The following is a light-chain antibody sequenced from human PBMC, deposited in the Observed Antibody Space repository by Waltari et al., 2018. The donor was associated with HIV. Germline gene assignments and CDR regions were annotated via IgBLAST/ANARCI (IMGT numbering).Light chain of an antibody. CDR3: SFHGGSNIWV. Sequence: QSALHQPPSASGSPGQSVTISCTGASSDLGVYSSVPWYQQRPGKAPKVVISEVSKRSSGVPKRFSGSTSGNTAPLTISGLQADDEAEYFCSFHGGSNIWVFGGGTKLTVL. V-gene: IGLV2-8*01. J-gene: IGLJ3*02. CDR2: EVS. CDR1: SSDLGVYSS.